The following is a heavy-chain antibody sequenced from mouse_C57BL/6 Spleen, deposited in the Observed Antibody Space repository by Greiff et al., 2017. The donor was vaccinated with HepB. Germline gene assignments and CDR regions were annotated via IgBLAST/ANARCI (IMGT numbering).Heavy chain of an antibody. J-gene: IGHJ2*01. CDR2: IYPGDGDT. CDR1: GYAFSSSW. D-gene: IGHD3-3*01. Sequence: QVQLQQSGPELVKPGASVKISCKASGYAFSSSWMNWVKQRSGKGLEWIGRIYPGDGDTNYNGKFKGKATLTADKSSSTAYMQLSSLTSEDSAVYFCARLGNQYFDYWGQGTTLTVSS. V-gene: IGHV1-82*01. CDR3: ARLGNQYFDY.